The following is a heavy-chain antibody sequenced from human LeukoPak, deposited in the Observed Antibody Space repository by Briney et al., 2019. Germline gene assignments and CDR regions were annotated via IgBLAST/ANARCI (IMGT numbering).Heavy chain of an antibody. J-gene: IGHJ4*02. Sequence: PSETLSLTCAVYGGSFSGYYWSWIRQPPGKGLEWIGEINHSGSTNYNPSLKSRVTISVDTSKNQFSLKLSSVTAADTAVYYCARGGVYVWGSYRYIDYWGQGTLVTVSS. CDR3: ARGGVYVWGSYRYIDY. D-gene: IGHD3-16*02. CDR1: GGSFSGYY. V-gene: IGHV4-34*01. CDR2: INHSGST.